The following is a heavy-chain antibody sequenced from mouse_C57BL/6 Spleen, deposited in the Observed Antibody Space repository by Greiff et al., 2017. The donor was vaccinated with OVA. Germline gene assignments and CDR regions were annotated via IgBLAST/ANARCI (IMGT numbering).Heavy chain of an antibody. CDR3: ARYGYSPDY. Sequence: KQSCKASGYTFTSYWMHWVKQRPGQGLEWIGEIDPSDSYTNYNQKFKGKSTLTVDKSSSTAYMQLSSQASEDSAGYCCARYGYSPDYWGQGTTLTVSS. CDR1: GYTFTSYW. J-gene: IGHJ2*01. CDR2: IDPSDSYT. D-gene: IGHD2-2*01. V-gene: IGHV1-69*01.